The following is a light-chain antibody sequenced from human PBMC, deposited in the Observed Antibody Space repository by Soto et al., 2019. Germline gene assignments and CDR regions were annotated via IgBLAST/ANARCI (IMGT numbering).Light chain of an antibody. CDR2: DNN. CDR3: GTWDSSLSAVV. Sequence: QSVLTQPPSVSAAPGQKVTISCSGSSSNIGKNYVSWYQQLPGTAPKLLIYDNNKRPSGIPDRFSGSKSGTSGTLGITGLQTGDESDYYCGTWDSSLSAVVCGGGTKLTVL. CDR1: SSNIGKNY. J-gene: IGLJ3*02. V-gene: IGLV1-51*01.